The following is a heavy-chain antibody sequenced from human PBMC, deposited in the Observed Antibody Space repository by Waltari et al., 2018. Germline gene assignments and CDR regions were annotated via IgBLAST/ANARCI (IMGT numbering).Heavy chain of an antibody. Sequence: EVQLVESGGGLVKPGGSLRLPCAASGFTFGTYGMTWVRQAPGKGLEWVSSISRDSVYIYYADSLKGRFTISRDNAKNSLYLQMNSLRAEDTAVYHCARIPVAGQWYFDLWGRGALVTVSS. V-gene: IGHV3-21*01. CDR3: ARIPVAGQWYFDL. CDR1: GFTFGTYG. J-gene: IGHJ2*01. D-gene: IGHD6-19*01. CDR2: ISRDSVYI.